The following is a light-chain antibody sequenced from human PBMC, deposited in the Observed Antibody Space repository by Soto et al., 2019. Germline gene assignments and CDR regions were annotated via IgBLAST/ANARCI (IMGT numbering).Light chain of an antibody. CDR1: QSVSSY. J-gene: IGKJ4*01. CDR2: DAS. V-gene: IGKV3-11*01. CDR3: QQRINWPLT. Sequence: EIVLTQSPATLSLSAGERATLSCRASQSVSSYLAWYQQKPGQAPRLLIYDASNRATGIPARFSGSGSGTDFTLTISSLEPEDFEVYFCQQRINWPLTFGGETKVDIK.